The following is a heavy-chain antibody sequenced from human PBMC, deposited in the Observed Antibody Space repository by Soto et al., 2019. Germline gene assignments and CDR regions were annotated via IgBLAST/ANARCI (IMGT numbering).Heavy chain of an antibody. Sequence: SETLSLTCTVSGGSISSYYWSWIRQPPGKGLEWIGYIYYSGSTNYNPSLKSRVTISVDTSKNQFSLKLSSVTAADTAVYYCARGGGYCSSTSCLDAFDIWGQGTMVTVSS. CDR3: ARGGGYCSSTSCLDAFDI. CDR2: IYYSGST. V-gene: IGHV4-59*08. D-gene: IGHD2-2*01. J-gene: IGHJ3*02. CDR1: GGSISSYY.